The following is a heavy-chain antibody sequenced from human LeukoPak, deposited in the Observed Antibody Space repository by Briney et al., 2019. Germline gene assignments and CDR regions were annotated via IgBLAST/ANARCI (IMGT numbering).Heavy chain of an antibody. CDR3: ARTVSSGFRVRRGYYYYYMDV. CDR1: GVSMTNDR. Sequence: PSETLSLTCSVSGVSMTNDRWTWIRQAPGKGLEWIGYMSDSGQTNYNPSLRSRATVSVDTSKSQCSLRLTSVTSADTAVYYCARTVSSGFRVRRGYYYYYMDVWGKGTTVTVSS. J-gene: IGHJ6*03. V-gene: IGHV4-59*01. CDR2: MSDSGQT. D-gene: IGHD6-19*01.